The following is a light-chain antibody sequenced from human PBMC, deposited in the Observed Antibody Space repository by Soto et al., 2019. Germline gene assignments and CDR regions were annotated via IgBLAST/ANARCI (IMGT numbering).Light chain of an antibody. V-gene: IGKV3-11*01. CDR1: QSVSSY. J-gene: IGKJ4*01. CDR2: DAS. CDR3: QQRSGWPPSLT. Sequence: EVVLTQSPATLSLSPGETATLSCRAGQSVSSYLAWYQQKPGQAPRLLIYDASKTATGIPARFSGSGSGTDFTLTISSLEPEDFAVYYCQQRSGWPPSLTFGGGTKVEIK.